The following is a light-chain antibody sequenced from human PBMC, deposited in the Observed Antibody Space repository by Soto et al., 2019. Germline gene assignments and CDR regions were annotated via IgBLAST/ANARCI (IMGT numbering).Light chain of an antibody. J-gene: IGKJ4*01. CDR2: DAS. V-gene: IGKV3-15*01. CDR1: QSVSSD. CDR3: QQYNKWPPLT. Sequence: EIVMTQSPATLSVSPGERATLSCRASQSVSSDLAWYQQKPGQAPRLLIYDASTRATGIPVRFSGSVSGTEFTLTISSLQAEDFELYYWQQYNKWPPLTFGGGTKVEI.